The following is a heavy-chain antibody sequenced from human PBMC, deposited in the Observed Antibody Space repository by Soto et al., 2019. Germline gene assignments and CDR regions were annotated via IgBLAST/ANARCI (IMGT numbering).Heavy chain of an antibody. CDR2: IYYAGNT. CDR1: GGSVTGYY. J-gene: IGHJ6*02. V-gene: IGHV4-59*02. Sequence: QVQLQESGPGLVKPSETLSLTCTVSGGSVTGYYWSWIRQAPGRGLEWIGYIYYAGNTLYTPSLSSRVTVSVDTSKNQFSLKLSSVTAADTAVDVCARHEAVPKLQNGMGVWGQGTTVTVSS. D-gene: IGHD2-15*01. CDR3: ARHEAVPKLQNGMGV.